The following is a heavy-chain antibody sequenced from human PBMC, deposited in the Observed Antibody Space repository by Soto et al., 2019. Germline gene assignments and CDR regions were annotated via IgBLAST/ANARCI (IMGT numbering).Heavy chain of an antibody. V-gene: IGHV3-48*02. J-gene: IGHJ4*02. CDR1: GFTFSSYS. Sequence: GGSLRLSCAASGFTFSSYSMNWVRQAPGKGLEWVSYISSSSSTIYYADSVKGRFTISRDNSDNTVYLQMNSLRDEDTAVYYCVRGTGSNYAYFDYWGQGAPVTVSS. CDR2: ISSSSSTI. D-gene: IGHD3-16*01. CDR3: VRGTGSNYAYFDY.